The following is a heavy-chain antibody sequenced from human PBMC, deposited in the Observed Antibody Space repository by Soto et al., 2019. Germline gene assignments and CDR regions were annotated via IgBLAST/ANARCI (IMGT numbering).Heavy chain of an antibody. V-gene: IGHV3-48*03. CDR1: GVPCRSYM. CDR3: ARDAPYPQGRWLTLDF. D-gene: IGHD3-10*01. Sequence: GGFQRLPCAAVGVPCRSYMMHLVRPDQGRGLEWISYISHSGSSIDYADSVKGRFTISRDNAKNSLYLQMKNLRAEDTALYYCARDAPYPQGRWLTLDFWGQGTMVSV. J-gene: IGHJ4*02. CDR2: ISHSGSSI.